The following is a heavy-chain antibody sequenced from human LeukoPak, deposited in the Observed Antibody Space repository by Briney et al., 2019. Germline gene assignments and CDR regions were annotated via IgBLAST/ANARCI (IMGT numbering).Heavy chain of an antibody. J-gene: IGHJ4*02. V-gene: IGHV1-8*01. CDR1: GHTFTSYD. Sequence: GASVTVSCKASGHTFTSYDINWVRQATGQGLEWMGWMNPNSGNTGYAQKFQGRVTMTRNTSISTAYMELSSLRSEDTAVYYCARGVGLYALLDYWGQGTLVTVSS. D-gene: IGHD3-16*01. CDR3: ARGVGLYALLDY. CDR2: MNPNSGNT.